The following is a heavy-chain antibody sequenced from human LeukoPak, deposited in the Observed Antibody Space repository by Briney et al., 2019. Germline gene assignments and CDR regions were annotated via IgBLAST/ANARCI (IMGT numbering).Heavy chain of an antibody. CDR3: ASSIRNYYNRSDFLDL. V-gene: IGHV4-30-2*01. Sequence: SQTLSLTCAVSGGSISSGGYSWSWIRQPPGKGLEWIGYIYHSGSTYYNPSLKSRVTISVDRSKNQFSLKLSSVTAADTAVYYCASSIRNYYNRSDFLDLWGQGKMVTVSS. J-gene: IGHJ3*01. D-gene: IGHD3-22*01. CDR2: IYHSGST. CDR1: GGSISSGGYS.